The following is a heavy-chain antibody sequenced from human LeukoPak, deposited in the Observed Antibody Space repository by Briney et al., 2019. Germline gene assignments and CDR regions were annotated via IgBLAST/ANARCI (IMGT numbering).Heavy chain of an antibody. J-gene: IGHJ4*02. CDR2: INQDGSAQ. D-gene: IGHD1-14*01. Sequence: GGSLRLSCSASGFTFSDYWMTWVRQAPGKGLEWVASINQDGSAQHYVDSVKGRFAISRDNAKTSLYLQMNSLRDEDTAIYYCARNRAAPENWGQGTLVTVSS. CDR3: ARNRAAPEN. CDR1: GFTFSDYW. V-gene: IGHV3-7*01.